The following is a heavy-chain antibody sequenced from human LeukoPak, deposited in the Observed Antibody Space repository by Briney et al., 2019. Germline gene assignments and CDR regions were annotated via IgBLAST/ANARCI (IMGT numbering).Heavy chain of an antibody. CDR2: MHHDGSA. J-gene: IGHJ4*02. CDR1: GGSITTRNF. Sequence: SGTLSLTCAVSGGSITTRNFWSWVRQPPGKGLEWIAEMHHDGSANYNPSLKSRVSMSVDKSKNHFSLRLTSVTAADTAVYYCAREGLGETYFEYWGRGILVTVSS. CDR3: AREGLGETYFEY. D-gene: IGHD3-10*01. V-gene: IGHV4-4*02.